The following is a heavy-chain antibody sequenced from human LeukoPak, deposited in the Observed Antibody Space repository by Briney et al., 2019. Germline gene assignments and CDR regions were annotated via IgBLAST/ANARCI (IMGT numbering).Heavy chain of an antibody. CDR2: INPNSGGT. Sequence: GASVKVSCKASGYIFTGYYMHWVRQAPGQGLEWMGWINPNSGGTNYAQKFQGRVTMTRDTSISTAYMELSRLRSGDTAVYYCARDSDLLLVPAAMNPGYWGQGTLVTVSS. CDR1: GYIFTGYY. V-gene: IGHV1-2*02. CDR3: ARDSDLLLVPAAMNPGY. J-gene: IGHJ4*02. D-gene: IGHD2-2*01.